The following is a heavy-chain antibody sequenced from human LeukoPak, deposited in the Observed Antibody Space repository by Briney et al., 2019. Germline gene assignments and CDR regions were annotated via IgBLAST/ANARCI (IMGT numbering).Heavy chain of an antibody. J-gene: IGHJ6*02. CDR1: GFTFTTYW. Sequence: GGSLRLSCAASGFTFTTYWMAWVRQAPGKGLEWVANIKQDGSEAVYADSVRGRFTISRDNAKNSLYLQMNSLRAGDTAVYYCARGSWFGDMDVWGQGTTVTVSS. D-gene: IGHD3-10*01. V-gene: IGHV3-7*01. CDR2: IKQDGSEA. CDR3: ARGSWFGDMDV.